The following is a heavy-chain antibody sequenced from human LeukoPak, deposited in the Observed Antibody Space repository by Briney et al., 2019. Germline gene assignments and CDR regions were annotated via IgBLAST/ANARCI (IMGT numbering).Heavy chain of an antibody. CDR3: ARGDAPTYYYDTSGYSVGDY. D-gene: IGHD3-22*01. J-gene: IGHJ4*02. V-gene: IGHV1-2*02. CDR1: GYTFTGYY. CDR2: IKVNSGGT. Sequence: ASVKVSCKASGYTFTGYYMHWVRQAPGQGLEWMGWIKVNSGGTNYAQKFQGRVTMPRDTSISTAYMELSRLRSDDTAVYYCARGDAPTYYYDTSGYSVGDYWGQGSLVTVSS.